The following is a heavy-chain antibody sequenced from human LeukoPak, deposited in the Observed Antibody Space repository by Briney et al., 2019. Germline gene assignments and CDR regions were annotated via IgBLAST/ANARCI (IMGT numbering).Heavy chain of an antibody. CDR1: GLTFNNYA. Sequence: GGSLRLSCAVSGLTFNNYAMSWVRQAPGKGLEWVSAISKSGDHAYYAASAKGRFTIYRDNSKNTQYLQMNSLRAEDTAVYYCATSWGPDTSAFRWGRDGMDVWGQGTTVIVS. CDR3: ATSWGPDTSAFRWGRDGMDV. CDR2: ISKSGDHA. J-gene: IGHJ6*02. V-gene: IGHV3-23*01. D-gene: IGHD3-16*01.